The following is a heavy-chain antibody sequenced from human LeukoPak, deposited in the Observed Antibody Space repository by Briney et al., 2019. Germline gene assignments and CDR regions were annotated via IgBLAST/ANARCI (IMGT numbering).Heavy chain of an antibody. CDR2: ISYDGDNK. CDR3: AKDRLTGLGYGPAFDY. V-gene: IGHV3-30*18. Sequence: GSLRLSCAASGFTFSNYGMHWVRQAPGKGLERVAVISYDGDNKYYADSVKGRFTISRDNSKNTLYLQMNSLRAEDTAVYYCAKDRLTGLGYGPAFDYWGQGTLVTVSS. J-gene: IGHJ4*02. D-gene: IGHD5-18*01. CDR1: GFTFSNYG.